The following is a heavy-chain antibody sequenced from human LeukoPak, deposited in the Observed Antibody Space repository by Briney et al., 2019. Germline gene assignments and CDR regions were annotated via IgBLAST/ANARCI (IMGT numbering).Heavy chain of an antibody. J-gene: IGHJ4*02. CDR1: GFTFSSYA. CDR2: ISGSGGRT. Sequence: GGSLRLSCAASGFTFSSYAMSWVRQAPGKGLEWVSGISGSGGRTYYADSVKGRFTISRDNSKNTLYLQMNSLRAEDTAVYYCARTYGDYVGGDFDYWGQGTLVTVSS. D-gene: IGHD4-17*01. CDR3: ARTYGDYVGGDFDY. V-gene: IGHV3-23*01.